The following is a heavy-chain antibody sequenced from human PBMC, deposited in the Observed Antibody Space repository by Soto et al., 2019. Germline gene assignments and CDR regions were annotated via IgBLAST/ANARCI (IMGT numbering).Heavy chain of an antibody. CDR2: VYHTGRT. CDR3: ARDSAYFDS. Sequence: SETLSLTCTVSGGSFKRGSYSWSWIRQPPGKGLEWIGYVYHTGRTSYNPSLKSRVSISMDTSKNQFSLNLDSVTAADTAVYFCARDSAYFDSWGHGTLVTVSS. J-gene: IGHJ4*03. V-gene: IGHV4-61*01. CDR1: GGSFKRGSYS.